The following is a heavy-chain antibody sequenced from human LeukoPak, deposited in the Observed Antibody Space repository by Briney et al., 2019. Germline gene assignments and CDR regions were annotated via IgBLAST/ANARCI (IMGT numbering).Heavy chain of an antibody. D-gene: IGHD4-17*01. CDR2: ISYDGSNK. Sequence: GGSLRLSCAASGFTFSSYTMHWVRQAPGKGLEWVAVISYDGSNKYYADSVKGRFTISRDNSKNTLFLQMNSLTTEDMAVYYCAREVGGDYVFDYWGQGTLVTVSS. CDR1: GFTFSSYT. CDR3: AREVGGDYVFDY. J-gene: IGHJ4*02. V-gene: IGHV3-30-3*01.